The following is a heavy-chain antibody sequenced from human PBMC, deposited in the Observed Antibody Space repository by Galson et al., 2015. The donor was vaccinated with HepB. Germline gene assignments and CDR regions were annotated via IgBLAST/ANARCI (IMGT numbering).Heavy chain of an antibody. J-gene: IGHJ4*02. Sequence: QSGAEVKKPGPSVKVSCKASGYTFTTYAMNWVRQAPGQGLEWMGWINTNTGNPTYAQGFTGRFVFSLDTSVSTAYLQISSLKAEDTAVYYCAREHDDYGDSYYFDYWGQGTLVTVSS. V-gene: IGHV7-4-1*02. D-gene: IGHD4-17*01. CDR2: INTNTGNP. CDR1: GYTFTTYA. CDR3: AREHDDYGDSYYFDY.